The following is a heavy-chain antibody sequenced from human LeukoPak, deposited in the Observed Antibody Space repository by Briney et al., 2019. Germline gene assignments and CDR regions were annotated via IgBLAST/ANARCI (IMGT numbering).Heavy chain of an antibody. CDR2: VKSKTNGGAT. J-gene: IGHJ4*02. Sequence: GGSLRLSCAASGFTFSNAWMSWVRQAPGKGLEWVGRVKSKTNGGATDYAAPVKGRFTISRDDSKNTLYLQMNSLKTEDTAVYYCAPSQSGSSYFDYWGQGTLVTVSS. V-gene: IGHV3-15*01. D-gene: IGHD1-26*01. CDR3: APSQSGSSYFDY. CDR1: GFTFSNAW.